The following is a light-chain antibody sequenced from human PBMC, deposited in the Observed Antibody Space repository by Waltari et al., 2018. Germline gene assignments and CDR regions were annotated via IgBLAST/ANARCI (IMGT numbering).Light chain of an antibody. CDR1: SSDVGAYNY. CDR3: SSYTATATWV. J-gene: IGLJ3*02. Sequence: QSALAQPASVSGSPGQSITISYTGTSSDVGAYNYVSWYQQLPGKAPKLIIYDVTDRPSGVSNRCSGSKSGNTASLTISGLQADDEADYYCSSYTATATWVFGGGTKLTVL. V-gene: IGLV2-14*03. CDR2: DVT.